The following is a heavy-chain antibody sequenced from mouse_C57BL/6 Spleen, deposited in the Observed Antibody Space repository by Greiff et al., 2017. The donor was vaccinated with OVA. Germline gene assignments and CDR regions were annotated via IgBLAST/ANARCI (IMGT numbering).Heavy chain of an antibody. CDR3: ARWDGNYGVYAMDY. CDR1: GYTFTSYW. D-gene: IGHD2-1*01. CDR2: INPSNGGT. J-gene: IGHJ4*01. V-gene: IGHV1-53*01. Sequence: QVQLQQSGTELVKPGASVKLSCKASGYTFTSYWMHWVKQRPGQGLEWIGNINPSNGGTNYNEKFKSKATLTVDKSSSTAYMQLSSLTSEDYAVYYCARWDGNYGVYAMDYWGQGTSVTVSS.